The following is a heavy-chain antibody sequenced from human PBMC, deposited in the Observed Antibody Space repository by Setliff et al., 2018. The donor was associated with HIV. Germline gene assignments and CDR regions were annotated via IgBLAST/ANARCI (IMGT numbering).Heavy chain of an antibody. D-gene: IGHD3-3*01. V-gene: IGHV1-69*13. Sequence: SVKVSCKASGGTFSSYITAWVRQAPGQGLELMGGIHPIFGTTNYARDFMGRVSITADESTNTAYMELSSLRSDDSAIYYCARGIPRGTVFGVVGYFDYWGQGTPVTVSS. CDR2: IHPIFGTT. J-gene: IGHJ4*02. CDR1: GGTFSSYI. CDR3: ARGIPRGTVFGVVGYFDY.